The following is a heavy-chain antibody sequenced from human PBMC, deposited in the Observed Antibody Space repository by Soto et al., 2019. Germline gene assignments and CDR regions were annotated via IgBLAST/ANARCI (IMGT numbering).Heavy chain of an antibody. D-gene: IGHD2-15*01. V-gene: IGHV3-30*18. Sequence: PGGSLRLSCAASGFTFSSYGMHWVRQAPGKGLEWVAVISYDGSNKYYADSVKGRFTISRDNSKNTLYLQMNSLRAEDTAVYYCAKDLGLVVVVAATPDYWGQGTLVTVSS. J-gene: IGHJ4*02. CDR2: ISYDGSNK. CDR1: GFTFSSYG. CDR3: AKDLGLVVVVAATPDY.